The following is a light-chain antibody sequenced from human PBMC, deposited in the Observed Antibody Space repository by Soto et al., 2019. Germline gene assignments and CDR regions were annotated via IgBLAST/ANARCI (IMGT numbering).Light chain of an antibody. J-gene: IGKJ4*01. Sequence: DIQMTQSPSSLSASVGYRVTITCRSSQSISNYLNWYQQKPGKAPKLLIYATSSMQSGVPSRFSGSGYGTDFTLTISSLQPEDFATYYCQQSYSSPSGLTFGGGTKVDIK. CDR1: QSISNY. V-gene: IGKV1-39*01. CDR2: ATS. CDR3: QQSYSSPSGLT.